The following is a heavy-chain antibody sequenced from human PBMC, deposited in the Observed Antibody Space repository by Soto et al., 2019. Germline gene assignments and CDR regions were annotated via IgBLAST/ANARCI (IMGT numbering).Heavy chain of an antibody. J-gene: IGHJ4*02. CDR3: ARHWCSIVSGFDY. V-gene: IGHV4-39*01. Sequence: QLQLQESGPGLVKPSETLSLTCTVSGGSISSSSYYWGWIRQPPGKGLEWIGSIYYSGSTYYNPSLKSRVTIFLDTSKDQFSRKLCSVTAADPAVYYCARHWCSIVSGFDYWGQGTLVTVSS. D-gene: IGHD1-26*01. CDR2: IYYSGST. CDR1: GGSISSSSYY.